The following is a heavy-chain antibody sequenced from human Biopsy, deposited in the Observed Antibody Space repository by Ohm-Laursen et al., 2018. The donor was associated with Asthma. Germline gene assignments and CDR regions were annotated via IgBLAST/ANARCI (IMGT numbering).Heavy chain of an antibody. CDR2: ISYDGSNK. V-gene: IGHV3-30*03. J-gene: IGHJ4*02. CDR1: GFTFSSYG. Sequence: SLRLSCAASGFTFSSYGMHWVRQAPGKGLEWVAVISYDGSNKYYADSVKGRFAISRDNSKNTLYLQMNSLRAEDTAVYYCARDAWELQKPYAYYFDYWGQGTLVTVSS. CDR3: ARDAWELQKPYAYYFDY. D-gene: IGHD1-26*01.